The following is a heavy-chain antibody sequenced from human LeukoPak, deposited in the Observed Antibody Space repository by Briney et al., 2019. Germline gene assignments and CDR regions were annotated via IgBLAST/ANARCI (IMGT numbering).Heavy chain of an antibody. CDR3: ASLIVGADFDY. V-gene: IGHV4-39*07. CDR2: IYYSGST. CDR1: GGSISSSNYY. Sequence: PSETLSLTCTVSGGSISSSNYYWGWIRQPPGKGLEWIGSIYYSGSTYYNPSLKSRVTISVDTSKNQFSLKLSSVTAADTAVYYCASLIVGADFDYWGQGTLVTVSS. J-gene: IGHJ4*02. D-gene: IGHD1-26*01.